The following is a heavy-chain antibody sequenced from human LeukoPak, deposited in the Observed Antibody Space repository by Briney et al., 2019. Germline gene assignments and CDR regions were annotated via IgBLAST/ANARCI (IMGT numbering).Heavy chain of an antibody. D-gene: IGHD3-3*01. CDR1: GRSISSGSYY. V-gene: IGHV4-39*01. Sequence: PSETLSLTCTVSGRSISSGSYYWGWIRQPPGKELEWIGNILYGGSTYYNPSLKSRVTISVDTSKNQFSLKLSSVTAADTAVYYCARRITIFGVVTYNWFDPWGQGTLVTVSS. CDR3: ARRITIFGVVTYNWFDP. CDR2: ILYGGST. J-gene: IGHJ5*02.